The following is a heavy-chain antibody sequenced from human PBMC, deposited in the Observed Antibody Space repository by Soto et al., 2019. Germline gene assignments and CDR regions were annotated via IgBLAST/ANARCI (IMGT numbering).Heavy chain of an antibody. CDR3: AREGTWILLWLVSGYYYGMDV. V-gene: IGHV1-2*02. CDR1: GYTFTGYY. J-gene: IGHJ6*02. Sequence: ASVKVSCKASGYTFTGYYMHWVRQAPGQGLEWMGWINPNSGGTNYAQKFQGRVTMTRDTSISTAYMELSRLRSDDTAVYYCAREGTWILLWLVSGYYYGMDVWGQETTVTVSS. CDR2: INPNSGGT. D-gene: IGHD5-18*01.